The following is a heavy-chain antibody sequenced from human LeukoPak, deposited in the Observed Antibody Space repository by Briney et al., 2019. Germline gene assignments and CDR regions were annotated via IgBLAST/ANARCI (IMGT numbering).Heavy chain of an antibody. V-gene: IGHV4-31*03. D-gene: IGHD6-13*01. CDR2: IYYSGST. CDR1: GGSISSGGYY. CDR3: ARPAPHASWYLSGVSLHWYFDL. Sequence: PSQTLSLTCTVSGGSISSGGYYWSWIRQHPGKGLEWIGYIYYSGSTYYNPSLKSRVTISVDTSKNQFSLKLSSVTAADTAVYYCARPAPHASWYLSGVSLHWYFDLWGRGTLVTVSS. J-gene: IGHJ2*01.